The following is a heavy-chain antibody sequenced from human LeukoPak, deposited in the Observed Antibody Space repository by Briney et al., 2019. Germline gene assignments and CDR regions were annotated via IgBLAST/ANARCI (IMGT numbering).Heavy chain of an antibody. V-gene: IGHV3-7*01. Sequence: PGGSLRLSCAASGFSFTTYWMGWVRQAPGKGLEWVANINQDESSQYYVDAVRGRFTISRDNAKNSLNLQMNSLRGEDTAVYYCAKSGLNRFDYWGQGTLVTVSS. CDR2: INQDESSQ. J-gene: IGHJ4*02. CDR3: AKSGLNRFDY. D-gene: IGHD2-15*01. CDR1: GFSFTTYW.